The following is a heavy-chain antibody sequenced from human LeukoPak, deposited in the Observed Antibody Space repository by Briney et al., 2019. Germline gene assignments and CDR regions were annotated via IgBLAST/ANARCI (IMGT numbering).Heavy chain of an antibody. Sequence: ASVKVSCKASGHTFTGYYMNWVRQAPGQGLEWMGWISAYNGNTNYAQKLQGRVTMTTDTSTSTAYMELRSLRSDDTAVYYCARDDIAVAGTGFDYWGQGTLVTVSS. CDR2: ISAYNGNT. CDR3: ARDDIAVAGTGFDY. D-gene: IGHD6-19*01. CDR1: GHTFTGYY. J-gene: IGHJ4*02. V-gene: IGHV1-18*04.